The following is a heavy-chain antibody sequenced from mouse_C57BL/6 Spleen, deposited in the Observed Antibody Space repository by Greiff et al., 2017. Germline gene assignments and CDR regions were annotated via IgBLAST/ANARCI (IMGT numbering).Heavy chain of an antibody. Sequence: EVHLVESGGGLVKPGGSLKLSCAASGFTFSDYGMHWVRQAPEKGLEWVAYISSGSSTIYYADTVKGRFTISRDNAKNTLFLQMTILRSEDTAMYYCARHYGSSPWFAYWGQGTLVTVSA. V-gene: IGHV5-17*01. CDR3: ARHYGSSPWFAY. D-gene: IGHD1-1*01. CDR2: ISSGSSTI. CDR1: GFTFSDYG. J-gene: IGHJ3*01.